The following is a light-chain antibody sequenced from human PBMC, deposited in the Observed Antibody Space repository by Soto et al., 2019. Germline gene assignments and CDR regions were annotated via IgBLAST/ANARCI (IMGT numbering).Light chain of an antibody. Sequence: DIVMTQSPDSLAVSLGERATINCKSSQSVLYSSNNKNYLAWYQQKPGQPPKLLIYWASTRESGVPDRFSGSGAGTDFTLAISSLQGEDVAVYSCQQYYSTPTWTFGQGTKVEIK. CDR2: WAS. J-gene: IGKJ1*01. CDR3: QQYYSTPTWT. CDR1: QSVLYSSNNKNY. V-gene: IGKV4-1*01.